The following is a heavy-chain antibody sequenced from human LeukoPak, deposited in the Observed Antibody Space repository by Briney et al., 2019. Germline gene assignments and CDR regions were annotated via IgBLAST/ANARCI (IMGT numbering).Heavy chain of an antibody. J-gene: IGHJ6*04. D-gene: IGHD6-13*01. CDR2: IYTSGST. V-gene: IGHV4-61*02. Sequence: SQTLSLTCTVSGGSISSGSYYWSSIRQPAGKGLEWIGRIYTSGSTNYNPSLKSRVTISVDTSKNQFSLKLSSVTAADTAVYYCASGYSRRMDVWGKGTTVTVSS. CDR1: GGSISSGSYY. CDR3: ASGYSRRMDV.